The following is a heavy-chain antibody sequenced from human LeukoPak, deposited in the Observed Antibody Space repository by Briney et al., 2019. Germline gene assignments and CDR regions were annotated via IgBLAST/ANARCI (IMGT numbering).Heavy chain of an antibody. J-gene: IGHJ4*02. V-gene: IGHV3-21*01. D-gene: IGHD1-14*01. Sequence: PGGSLRLSCAASGLTFSSCGFNWVRQAPGKGLEWVSSIGLTGTDRYYADSVRGRFTISRDNAKNSMYLQMDSLRDEDTAVYYCATETIGRHYDYWGQGTLLTVSS. CDR1: GLTFSSCG. CDR2: IGLTGTDR. CDR3: ATETIGRHYDY.